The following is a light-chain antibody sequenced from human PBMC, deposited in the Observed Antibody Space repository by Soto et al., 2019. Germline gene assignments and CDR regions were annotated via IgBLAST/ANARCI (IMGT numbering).Light chain of an antibody. V-gene: IGKV2-30*01. CDR1: QSLAYSDGNTY. J-gene: IGKJ2*01. Sequence: DVVMTQSPLSLPVTLGQPASISCRSSQSLAYSDGNTYLNWLQQRPGQSPRRLIYKVSKRDSGVTDRFSGSGSGTDFTLKISRVEAEDGGIYYCMQGTHWQKTFGQGTKLEIK. CDR2: KVS. CDR3: MQGTHWQKT.